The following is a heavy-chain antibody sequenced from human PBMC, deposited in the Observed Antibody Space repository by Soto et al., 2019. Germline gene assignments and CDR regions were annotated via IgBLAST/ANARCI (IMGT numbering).Heavy chain of an antibody. J-gene: IGHJ4*02. D-gene: IGHD3-10*01. V-gene: IGHV4-34*01. CDR3: AKRHGPSGTYYKSYFAY. Sequence: PSETLSLTCAVYGGSFSGYYWTWIRQPPGKGLEWIGEINQIGSTTYNPSLSSRVTISIDMSENQFSLKLSSVTAADTAVYYCAKRHGPSGTYYKSYFAYWGLGTLVTVSS. CDR2: INQIGST. CDR1: GGSFSGYY.